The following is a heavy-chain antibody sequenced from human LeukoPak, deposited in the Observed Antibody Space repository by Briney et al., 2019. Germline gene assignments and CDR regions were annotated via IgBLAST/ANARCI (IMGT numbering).Heavy chain of an antibody. Sequence: GGSLRLSCAVSGLTLSNVWVNWVRQAPGKGLEWVGLIKSKSDGGTTDFAAPVKGRFTISRDDSKNILYLQMNGLTSEDTAIYYCTQGSGYYFNYWGQGTLVTVSS. J-gene: IGHJ4*02. V-gene: IGHV3-15*07. CDR3: TQGSGYYFNY. CDR2: IKSKSDGGTT. D-gene: IGHD5-12*01. CDR1: GLTLSNVW.